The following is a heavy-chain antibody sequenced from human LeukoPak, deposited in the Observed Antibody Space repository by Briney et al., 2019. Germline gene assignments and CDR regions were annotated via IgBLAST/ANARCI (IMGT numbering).Heavy chain of an antibody. V-gene: IGHV4-4*07. Sequence: SETLSLTCTVSGGSISSYYWSWIRQPAGKGLEWIGRIYSSGSTNHNPSLKSRVTMSVDTSKNQFSLKLSSVTAADTAVYYCARVGRVGPSDYGMDVWGQGTTVTVSS. CDR1: GGSISSYY. J-gene: IGHJ6*02. D-gene: IGHD3-10*01. CDR2: IYSSGST. CDR3: ARVGRVGPSDYGMDV.